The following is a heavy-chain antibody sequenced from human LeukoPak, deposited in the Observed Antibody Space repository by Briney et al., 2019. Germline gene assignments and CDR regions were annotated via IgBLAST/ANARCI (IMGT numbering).Heavy chain of an antibody. Sequence: GGSLRLSCTASEFTFSNCGMHWVRQAPGKGLEWVAYIRNDVSAIYYVDSVKGRFTISRDNSKSTLYLQMNSLRVADTAVYYCAQDQGRQFGYFHYWGQGTLVTVSS. J-gene: IGHJ4*02. CDR2: IRNDVSAI. V-gene: IGHV3-30*02. D-gene: IGHD3-10*01. CDR3: AQDQGRQFGYFHY. CDR1: EFTFSNCG.